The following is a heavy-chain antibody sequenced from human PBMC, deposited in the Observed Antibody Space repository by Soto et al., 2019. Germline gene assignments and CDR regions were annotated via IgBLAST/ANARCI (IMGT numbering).Heavy chain of an antibody. Sequence: QVQLVQSGAEVKKPGSSVKVSCKASGGTFSSYAISWVRQAPGQGLEWMGGIIPIFGTANYAQKFQGRVTITADESTSTAYIELSSLRSEDTAVYYCARVLKGYFDSSGYAFDIWGQGTMVTVSS. CDR1: GGTFSSYA. CDR2: IIPIFGTA. D-gene: IGHD3-22*01. J-gene: IGHJ3*02. CDR3: ARVLKGYFDSSGYAFDI. V-gene: IGHV1-69*01.